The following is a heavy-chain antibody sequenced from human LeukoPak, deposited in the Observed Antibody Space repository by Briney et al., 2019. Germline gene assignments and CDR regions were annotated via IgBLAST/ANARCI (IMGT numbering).Heavy chain of an antibody. CDR1: GFTLSSYA. V-gene: IGHV3-30-3*01. CDR2: ISYDGSNK. CDR3: AKEGPAAMYYFDN. D-gene: IGHD2-2*01. Sequence: GGSLRLSCAASGFTLSSYAMHWVRQAPGQGLDWVAIISYDGSNKYYADSVKGRFTISRDNSKNTLYLQMNSLRAEDTAVYYCAKEGPAAMYYFDNWGQGTLVTVSS. J-gene: IGHJ4*02.